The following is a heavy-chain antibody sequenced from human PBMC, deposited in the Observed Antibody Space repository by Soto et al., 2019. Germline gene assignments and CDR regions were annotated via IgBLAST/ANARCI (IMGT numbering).Heavy chain of an antibody. V-gene: IGHV3-48*01. CDR1: GFTFSSYS. CDR2: ISSSSSSTI. J-gene: IGHJ5*02. CDR3: ARAALYNWNDVSWFDP. Sequence: GGSLRLSCASSGFTFSSYSMNWVRQATGKGLEWVSYISSSSSSTIYYADSVKGRFTISRDNAKNSLYLQMNSLRAEDTAVYYCARAALYNWNDVSWFDPWGQGTLVTVSS. D-gene: IGHD1-1*01.